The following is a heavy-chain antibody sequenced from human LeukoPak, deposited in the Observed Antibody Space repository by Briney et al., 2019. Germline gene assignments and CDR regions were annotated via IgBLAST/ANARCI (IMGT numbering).Heavy chain of an antibody. D-gene: IGHD3-9*01. CDR1: GYTFTGYY. J-gene: IGHJ3*02. CDR3: ARDHRGVLRYFDWSRIAGAFDI. CDR2: INPNSGGT. V-gene: IGHV1-2*02. Sequence: GASVTVSCKASGYTFTGYYMHWVRQAPGQGLEWMGWINPNSGGTNYAQKFQGRVTMTRDTSISTAYMELSRLRSDDTAVYYCARDHRGVLRYFDWSRIAGAFDIWGQGTMVTVSS.